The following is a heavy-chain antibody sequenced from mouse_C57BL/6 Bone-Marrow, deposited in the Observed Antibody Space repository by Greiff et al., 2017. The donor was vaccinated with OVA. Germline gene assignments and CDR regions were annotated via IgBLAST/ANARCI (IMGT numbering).Heavy chain of an antibody. D-gene: IGHD1-1*01. Sequence: EVKLVDSGGGLVQSGRSLRLSCATSGFTFSDFYMEWVRQAPGKGLEWIAASRNKANDYTTEYSASVKGRFIVSRDTSQSILYLQMNALRAEDTAIYYCARDAHYYGSFAYWGQGTLVTVSA. CDR1: GFTFSDFY. V-gene: IGHV7-1*01. CDR3: ARDAHYYGSFAY. J-gene: IGHJ3*01. CDR2: SRNKANDYTT.